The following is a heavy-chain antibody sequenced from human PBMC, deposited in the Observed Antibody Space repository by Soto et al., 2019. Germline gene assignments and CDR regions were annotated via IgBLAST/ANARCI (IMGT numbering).Heavy chain of an antibody. J-gene: IGHJ4*02. Sequence: ASVKVSCKVSGYTLTELSMHWVRQAPGKGLEWMGGFDPEDGETIYAQKFQGRVTMTEDTSTDTAYMELSSLRSEDTAGYYWANGAASRSLYGDWGQGTLVTVSS. CDR3: ANGAASRSLYGD. CDR1: GYTLTELS. CDR2: FDPEDGET. V-gene: IGHV1-24*01. D-gene: IGHD6-13*01.